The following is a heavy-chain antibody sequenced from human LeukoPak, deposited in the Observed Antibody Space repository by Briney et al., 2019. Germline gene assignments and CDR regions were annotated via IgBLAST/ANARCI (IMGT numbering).Heavy chain of an antibody. V-gene: IGHV4-59*13. CDR3: ARVVKRSYYGSGNYYNGDYFDY. J-gene: IGHJ4*02. Sequence: PSETLSLTCTVSGGSISSYYWSWIRHPPGKGLEWIGYIYYSGSTNYNPSFKSRVTISVDTSKNQFSLKLSSVTAVDTAVYYCARVVKRSYYGSGNYYNGDYFDYWGQGTLVTVSS. D-gene: IGHD3-10*01. CDR1: GGSISSYY. CDR2: IYYSGST.